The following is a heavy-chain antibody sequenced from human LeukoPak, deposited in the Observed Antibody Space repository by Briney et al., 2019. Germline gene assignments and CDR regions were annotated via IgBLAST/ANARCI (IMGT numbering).Heavy chain of an antibody. D-gene: IGHD3-10*01. CDR3: ARASYGSGTWGDAFDI. V-gene: IGHV1-8*01. J-gene: IGHJ3*02. Sequence: ASVKVSCKASGYTFTSYDINWVRQATGQGLEWMGWMNPNSGNTGYAQKFQGRVTMTRNTSISTAYMELSSLRSEDTAVYYCARASYGSGTWGDAFDIWGQGTMVTVSS. CDR1: GYTFTSYD. CDR2: MNPNSGNT.